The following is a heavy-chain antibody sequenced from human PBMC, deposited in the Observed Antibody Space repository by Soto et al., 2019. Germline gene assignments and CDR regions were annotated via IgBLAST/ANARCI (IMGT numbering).Heavy chain of an antibody. CDR3: ARSGYRIYDY. Sequence: GGSLRLSCVGSGYTFSIHAMSWFRQPPGKGLEWVATIGGGGGDTHYADAVRGRFTISRDNSKETLFLQMNRLRVEDTAIYFCARSGYRIYDYCGQGSRVTVSS. J-gene: IGHJ4*02. CDR1: GYTFSIHA. V-gene: IGHV3-23*01. CDR2: IGGGGGDT. D-gene: IGHD5-12*01.